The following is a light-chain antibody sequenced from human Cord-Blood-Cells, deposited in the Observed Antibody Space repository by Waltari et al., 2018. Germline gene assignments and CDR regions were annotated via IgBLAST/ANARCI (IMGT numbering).Light chain of an antibody. CDR2: EGS. J-gene: IGLJ3*02. Sequence: QSALTPPAAVSGSPGQSITISGTRTSSAVGSYNRVSWYQHNPGKAPKRMIYEGSKRPSAVSNRFSGSKSGNTASLTFSGRRAEDESDYYCCSYAGSSTWVFGGGTKLTVL. V-gene: IGLV2-23*01. CDR3: CSYAGSSTWV. CDR1: SSAVGSYNR.